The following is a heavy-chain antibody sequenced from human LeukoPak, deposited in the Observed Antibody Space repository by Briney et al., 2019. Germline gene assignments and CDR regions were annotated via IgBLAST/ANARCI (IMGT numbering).Heavy chain of an antibody. CDR3: AEVTTNYYYGMDV. CDR1: GGSISSSNW. CDR2: INHSGST. J-gene: IGHJ6*02. Sequence: SETLSLTCAVFGGSISSSNWWSWVRQPPGEGLDWIGEINHSGSTNYNPSLKSRVTISVDTSKNQFSLKLSSVTAADTAVYYCAEVTTNYYYGMDVWGQGTTVTVSS. V-gene: IGHV4-4*02. D-gene: IGHD4-17*01.